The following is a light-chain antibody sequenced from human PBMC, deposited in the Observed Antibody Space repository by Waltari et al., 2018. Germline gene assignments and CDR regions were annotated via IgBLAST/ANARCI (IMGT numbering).Light chain of an antibody. CDR3: QSPDSSGTYWM. V-gene: IGLV3-25*03. Sequence: DALTQPPSVSVSPGHTARITCSGGALPQRYIYWYQQKPGQAPVLVISKDSERPSGIPERFSGSSSGTTVTLTINGVQADDEADYYCQSPDSSGTYWMFGGGTKLTVL. CDR2: KDS. CDR1: ALPQRY. J-gene: IGLJ3*02.